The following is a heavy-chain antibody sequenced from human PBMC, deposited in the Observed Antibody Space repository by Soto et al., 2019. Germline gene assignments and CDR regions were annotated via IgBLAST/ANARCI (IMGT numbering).Heavy chain of an antibody. J-gene: IGHJ4*02. D-gene: IGHD6-25*01. V-gene: IGHV2-5*01. Sequence: TLTCTFSGFSLRTSGVGVGWIRQPPGKAPEWLALIYWNDDKRYSPSLKSRLTITKDTSKNQVVLTMTDMDPVDTGTYYCAQRLGSRGSFDYWGQGSLVTVSS. CDR1: GFSLRTSGVG. CDR3: AQRLGSRGSFDY. CDR2: IYWNDDK.